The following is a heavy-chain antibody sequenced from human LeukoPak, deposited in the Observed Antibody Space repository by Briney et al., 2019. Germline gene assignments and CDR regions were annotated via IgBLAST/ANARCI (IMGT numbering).Heavy chain of an antibody. J-gene: IGHJ4*02. V-gene: IGHV4-34*01. CDR1: GGSISSYY. Sequence: KPSETLSLTCTVSGGSISSYYWSWIRQPPGKGLEWIGEINHSGSTNYNPSLKSRVTISVDTSKNQFSLKLSSVTAADTAVYYCARFGTGWYYFDYWGQGTLVTVSS. CDR3: ARFGTGWYYFDY. CDR2: INHSGST. D-gene: IGHD6-19*01.